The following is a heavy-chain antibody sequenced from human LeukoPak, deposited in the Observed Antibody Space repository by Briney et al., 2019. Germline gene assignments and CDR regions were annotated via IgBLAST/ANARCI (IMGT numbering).Heavy chain of an antibody. J-gene: IGHJ6*03. CDR1: GGSISNYY. Sequence: NSSETLFLTCTVSGGSISNYYWGWIRQPPGEGLEWIGSIYHSGSTYYNPSLKSRVTISVDTSKNQFSLKLSSVTAADTAVYYCARRAGSGSRFTHYYYYYYMDVWGKGTTVTISS. CDR2: IYHSGST. CDR3: ARRAGSGSRFTHYYYYYYMDV. D-gene: IGHD3-10*01. V-gene: IGHV4-39*07.